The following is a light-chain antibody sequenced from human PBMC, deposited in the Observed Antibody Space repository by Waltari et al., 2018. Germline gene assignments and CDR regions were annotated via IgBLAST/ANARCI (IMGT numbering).Light chain of an antibody. Sequence: EIVLTQSPATLSLSPGERATLSCRASQSVNNYLAWYQQKPGQVPRLLMYDASNRATGIPARFSGSGSGTDFTLTISCLQSEDFATYYCQQYYSYPWTFGQGTKVEIK. V-gene: IGKV3-11*01. CDR1: QSVNNY. J-gene: IGKJ1*01. CDR3: QQYYSYPWT. CDR2: DAS.